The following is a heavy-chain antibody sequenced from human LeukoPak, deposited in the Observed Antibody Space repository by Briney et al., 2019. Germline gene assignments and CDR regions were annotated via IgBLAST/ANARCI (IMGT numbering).Heavy chain of an antibody. D-gene: IGHD2-15*01. J-gene: IGHJ4*02. V-gene: IGHV3-48*01. CDR3: AKSGLNRFDY. CDR2: ISSSSSTI. CDR1: GFAFSSYS. Sequence: GGSLRLSCAASGFAFSSYSMNWVRQAPGKGLEWVSYISSSSSTIYYADSVKGRFTISRDNAKNSLYLQMNSLRAEDTAVYYCAKSGLNRFDYWGQGTLVTVSS.